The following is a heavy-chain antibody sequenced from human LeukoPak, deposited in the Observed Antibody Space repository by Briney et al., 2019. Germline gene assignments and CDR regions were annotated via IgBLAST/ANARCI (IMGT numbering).Heavy chain of an antibody. CDR2: IYYSGST. CDR3: ARQVAYCGGDCYLNWFDP. V-gene: IGHV4-38-2*01. D-gene: IGHD2-21*02. CDR1: GYSISSGYY. Sequence: SETLSLTCAVSGYSISSGYYWGWIRQPPGKGLEWIGSIYYSGSTYYNPSLKSRVTISVGTSKNQFSLKLSSVTAADTAVYYCARQVAYCGGDCYLNWFDPWGQGTLVTVSS. J-gene: IGHJ5*02.